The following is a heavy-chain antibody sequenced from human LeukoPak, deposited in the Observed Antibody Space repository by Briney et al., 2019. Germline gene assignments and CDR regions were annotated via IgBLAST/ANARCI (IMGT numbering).Heavy chain of an antibody. Sequence: ASVKVSCKASGYTFTSYDINWARQATGQGLEWMGWMNPNSGNTGYAQKFQGRVTMTRNTSISTAYMELSSLRSEDTAVYYCARVGATMDYYYYMDVWGKGTTVTVSS. D-gene: IGHD1-26*01. J-gene: IGHJ6*03. V-gene: IGHV1-8*01. CDR3: ARVGATMDYYYYMDV. CDR2: MNPNSGNT. CDR1: GYTFTSYD.